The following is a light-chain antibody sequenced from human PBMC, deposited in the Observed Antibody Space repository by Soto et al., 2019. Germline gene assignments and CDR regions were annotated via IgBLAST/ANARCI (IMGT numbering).Light chain of an antibody. Sequence: EIVLTQSPGTLSVSPGDRVTLSCRASQSISINLAWYQHKPGQAPRLLIYGASTRATGIPARFSGSGSGREFTLTISSLQSEDFAVYYCQQYNNWPRTFGQGTKVDIK. CDR1: QSISIN. V-gene: IGKV3-15*01. CDR2: GAS. J-gene: IGKJ1*01. CDR3: QQYNNWPRT.